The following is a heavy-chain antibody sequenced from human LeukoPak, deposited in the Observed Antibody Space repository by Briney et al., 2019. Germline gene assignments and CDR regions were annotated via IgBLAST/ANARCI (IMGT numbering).Heavy chain of an antibody. CDR1: ELTLSNYC. V-gene: IGHV3-7*01. CDR3: TRGGRNTSYYWYY. CDR2: IKRDGAET. D-gene: IGHD1-26*01. J-gene: IGHJ4*02. Sequence: GGTLRLSCAASELTLSNYCMTWVRQGPGKGLEWVATIKRDGAETYYVDSVRGRFTISRDNAENSVYLRMNSLRDEDTAVYYCTRGGRNTSYYWYYWGQGTLVTVSS.